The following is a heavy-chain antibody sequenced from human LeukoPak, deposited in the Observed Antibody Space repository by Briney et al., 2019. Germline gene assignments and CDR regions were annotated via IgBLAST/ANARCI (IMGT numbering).Heavy chain of an antibody. CDR3: ARDWVLLWFGDQGFWFDP. CDR2: INPNSGGT. V-gene: IGHV1-2*02. Sequence: GASVKVSCKASGGTFSSYAISWVRQAPGQGLEWMGWINPNSGGTNYAQKFQGRVTMTRDTSISTAYMELSRLRSDDTAVYYCARDWVLLWFGDQGFWFDPWGQGTLVTVSS. J-gene: IGHJ5*02. CDR1: GGTFSSYA. D-gene: IGHD3-10*01.